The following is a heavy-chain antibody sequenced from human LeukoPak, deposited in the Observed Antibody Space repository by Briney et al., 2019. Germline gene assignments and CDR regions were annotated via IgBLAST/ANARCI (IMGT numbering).Heavy chain of an antibody. CDR2: IRNDGTIK. CDR1: GFTFSTYG. V-gene: IGHV3-30*02. CDR3: AKTGSGSWGYFDY. D-gene: IGHD6-13*01. J-gene: IGHJ4*02. Sequence: PGRSLRLSCAASGFTFSTYGMHWVRQAPGKGLEWVAFIRNDGTIKYYADSVKGRFTISRDNSENTLYLQMNSLRAEDTAVYYCAKTGSGSWGYFDYWGQGTLVTVSS.